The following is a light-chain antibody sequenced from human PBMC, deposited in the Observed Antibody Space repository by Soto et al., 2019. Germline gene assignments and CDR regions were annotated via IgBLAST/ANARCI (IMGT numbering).Light chain of an antibody. Sequence: DIQMTQSPSSLSASVGDTVTITCQASQDIDNCLNWYQQKPGQAPKLLISDASILETGVPSRFRGSGSGTDFTFTIRGLQPEDVASFYCQHCESLPLTFGGGT. V-gene: IGKV1-33*01. J-gene: IGKJ4*01. CDR1: QDIDNC. CDR2: DAS. CDR3: QHCESLPLT.